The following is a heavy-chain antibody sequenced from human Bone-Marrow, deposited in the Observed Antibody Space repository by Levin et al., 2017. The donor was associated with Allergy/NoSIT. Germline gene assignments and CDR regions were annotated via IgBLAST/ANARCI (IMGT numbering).Heavy chain of an antibody. V-gene: IGHV3-33*01. CDR2: IWYDGTNK. D-gene: IGHD1-26*01. CDR1: GFIFSSYG. Sequence: GESLKISCAASGFIFSSYGMHWVRQAPGKGLEWVAVIWYDGTNKYYANSVKGRFTISRDNSKNTLYLQINSLTAEDTAVYYCARGWVAELKDIDYWGQGTLVTVSS. CDR3: ARGWVAELKDIDY. J-gene: IGHJ4*02.